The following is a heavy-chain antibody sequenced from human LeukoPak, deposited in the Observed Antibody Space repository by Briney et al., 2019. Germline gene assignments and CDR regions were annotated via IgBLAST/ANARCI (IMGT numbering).Heavy chain of an antibody. J-gene: IGHJ4*02. V-gene: IGHV4-31*03. CDR1: GGSISSGGYY. Sequence: SETLSLTCTVSGGSISSGGYYWSWIRQHPGKGLEWIGYIYYSGSTYYNPSLKSRVTISVDTSKNQFSLKLSSVTAADTAMYYCAALRHSGSYYLDYWGQGTLVTVSS. CDR3: AALRHSGSYYLDY. CDR2: IYYSGST. D-gene: IGHD1-26*01.